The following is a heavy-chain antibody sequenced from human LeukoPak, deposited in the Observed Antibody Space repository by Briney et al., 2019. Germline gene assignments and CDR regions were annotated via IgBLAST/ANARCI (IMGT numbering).Heavy chain of an antibody. CDR1: GGTFSSYT. D-gene: IGHD1-26*01. Sequence: ASVKVSCKASGGTFSSYTISWVRQAPGQGLEWMGRIIPILGIANYAQKFQGRVTITADKSTSTAYMELSSLRSEDTAVYYCARDGSGSYYWAGVLDYWGQGTLVTVSS. V-gene: IGHV1-69*04. CDR3: ARDGSGSYYWAGVLDY. J-gene: IGHJ4*02. CDR2: IIPILGIA.